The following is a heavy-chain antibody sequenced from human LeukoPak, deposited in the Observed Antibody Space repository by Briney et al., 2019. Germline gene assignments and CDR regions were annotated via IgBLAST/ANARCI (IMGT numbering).Heavy chain of an antibody. D-gene: IGHD4-23*01. V-gene: IGHV4-38-2*01. CDR3: ARYDSRGSASTRFDS. Sequence: SDTLSLTCAVSGYPLRRNYFWGWVRPPPGKRLEWIGRIYGSESTTYNPSLMNRVTISVDTSRNHLSLQLTSATAADTAVYYCARYDSRGSASTRFDSWGQGILVTISS. J-gene: IGHJ5*01. CDR1: GYPLRRNYF. CDR2: IYGSEST.